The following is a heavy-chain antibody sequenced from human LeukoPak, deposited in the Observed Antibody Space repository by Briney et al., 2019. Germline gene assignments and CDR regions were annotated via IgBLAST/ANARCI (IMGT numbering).Heavy chain of an antibody. CDR2: IKQDGSEK. V-gene: IGHV3-7*05. CDR1: GFTFSSYW. J-gene: IGHJ5*02. Sequence: PGGSLRLSCAASGFTFSSYWMSWVRQAPGKGLEWVANIKQDGSEKYYVDSVKGRFTISRDNAKNSLYLQMNSLRAEDTAGYYCARSSIAARGWFDPWGQGTLVSVSS. CDR3: ARSSIAARGWFDP. D-gene: IGHD6-6*01.